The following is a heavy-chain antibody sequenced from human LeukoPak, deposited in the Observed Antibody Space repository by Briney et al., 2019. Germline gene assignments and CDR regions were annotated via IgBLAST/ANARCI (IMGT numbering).Heavy chain of an antibody. CDR2: IFYSGST. J-gene: IGHJ4*02. V-gene: IGHV4-59*01. Sequence: PSETLSLTCTVSGGSLSDSYWSWLRQPPGEGLEWIGYIFYSGSTNYNPSLRSRVTISVDTSKNQFSLKLRSVTAADTAVYYCARDRNSGSYLGFYDYWGQGTLVTVSS. CDR1: GGSLSDSY. D-gene: IGHD1-26*01. CDR3: ARDRNSGSYLGFYDY.